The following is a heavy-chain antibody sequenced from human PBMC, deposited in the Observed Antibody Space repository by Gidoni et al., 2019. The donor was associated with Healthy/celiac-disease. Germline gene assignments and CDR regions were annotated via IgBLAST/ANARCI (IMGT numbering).Heavy chain of an antibody. J-gene: IGHJ4*02. CDR1: GGSISCGGYS. CDR3: ASNGGDYEY. CDR2: TYHSGST. V-gene: IGHV4-30-2*01. Sequence: QLQLPESGPGPVKPSQTLSLTCAVSGGSISCGGYSWRWIRQPPGKGLEWIGYTYHSGSTYSNPSLKSRVTISVDRSKNQFSQKLSSVTAADTAVYYCASNGGDYEYWGQGTLVTVSS. D-gene: IGHD4-17*01.